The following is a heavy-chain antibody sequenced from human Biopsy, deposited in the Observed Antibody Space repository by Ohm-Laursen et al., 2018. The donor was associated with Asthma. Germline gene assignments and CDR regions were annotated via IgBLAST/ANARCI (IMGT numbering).Heavy chain of an antibody. CDR1: GGSVSSGSYY. CDR3: ARVPTTLRYFDL. D-gene: IGHD2-15*01. V-gene: IGHV4-61*01. J-gene: IGHJ2*01. CDR2: ISYSGST. Sequence: SDTLSLTWTVSGGSVSSGSYYWSWIRQPPGKGLAWVSYISYSGSTDYNPSPKSRLTISMDTSKNQFSLKLSSVTAADTAVYYCARVPTTLRYFDLWGRGTLVTVSS.